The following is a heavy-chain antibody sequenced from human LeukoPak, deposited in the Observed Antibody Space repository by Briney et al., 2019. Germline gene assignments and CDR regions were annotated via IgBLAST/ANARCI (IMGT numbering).Heavy chain of an antibody. V-gene: IGHV4-34*01. CDR1: GGSFSGYY. CDR3: ARASVTATVGYFDL. CDR2: INHSGST. D-gene: IGHD2-21*02. J-gene: IGHJ2*01. Sequence: SETLSLTCAVYGGSFSGYYWSWIRQPPGKGLEWIGEINHSGSTNYNPSLKSRVTISVDTSKNQFSLKLSSVTAADTAVYYCARASVTATVGYFDLWGRGTLVTVSS.